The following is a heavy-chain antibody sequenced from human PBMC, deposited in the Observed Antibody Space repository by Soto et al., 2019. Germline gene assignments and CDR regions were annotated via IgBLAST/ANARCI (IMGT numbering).Heavy chain of an antibody. CDR1: GFTFSSYA. D-gene: IGHD2-2*01. CDR3: AKGVVPAAENYYYYMDV. J-gene: IGHJ6*03. Sequence: GGSLRLSCAAPGFTFSSYAMSWVRQAPGKGLEWVSAISGSGGSTYYADSVKGRFTISRDNSKNTLYLQMNSLRAEDTAVYYCAKGVVPAAENYYYYMDVWGKGTTVTVSS. CDR2: ISGSGGST. V-gene: IGHV3-23*01.